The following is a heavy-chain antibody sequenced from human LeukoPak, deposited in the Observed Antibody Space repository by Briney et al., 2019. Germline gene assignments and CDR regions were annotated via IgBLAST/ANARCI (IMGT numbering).Heavy chain of an antibody. CDR3: ARVEDDAFDI. Sequence: SSETLSLTCTVSGGSISSYYWSWIRQPPGKGLEWIGYIYYSGSTNYNPSLKSRVTISVDTSKNQFSLKLSSVTAADTAVYYCARVEDDAFDIWGQGTMVTVSS. J-gene: IGHJ3*02. CDR2: IYYSGST. CDR1: GGSISSYY. V-gene: IGHV4-59*01.